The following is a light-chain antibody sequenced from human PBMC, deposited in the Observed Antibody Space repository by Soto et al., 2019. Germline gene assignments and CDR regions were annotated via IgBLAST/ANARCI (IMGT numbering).Light chain of an antibody. CDR3: AAWDDSLTGYV. V-gene: IGLV1-47*01. Sequence: QSVLTQPPSASGTPGQRVTISCSGSSSNIESNYVYWYQQLPGTAPKLLIYRNNQRPSGVPDRFSGSKSGTSASLAISGLRSEDEADYYCAAWDDSLTGYVFGIGTKVNVL. J-gene: IGLJ1*01. CDR2: RNN. CDR1: SSNIESNY.